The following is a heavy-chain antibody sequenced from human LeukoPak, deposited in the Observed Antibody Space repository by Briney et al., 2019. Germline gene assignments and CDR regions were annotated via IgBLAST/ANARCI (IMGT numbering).Heavy chain of an antibody. Sequence: SETLSLTCAVCGGSFSGYYWSWIRQPPGKGLEWIGEINHSGSTNYNPSLKSRVTISVDTSKNQFSLKLSSVTAADTAVYYCARGGVTCYYDSSGYYYGYWGQGTLVTVSS. CDR1: GGSFSGYY. D-gene: IGHD3-22*01. CDR2: INHSGST. V-gene: IGHV4-34*01. CDR3: ARGGVTCYYDSSGYYYGY. J-gene: IGHJ4*02.